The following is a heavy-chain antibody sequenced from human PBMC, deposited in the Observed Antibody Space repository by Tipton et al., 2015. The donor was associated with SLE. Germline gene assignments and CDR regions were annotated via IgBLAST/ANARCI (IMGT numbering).Heavy chain of an antibody. Sequence: GSLRLSCAASGFTFSSYWMSWVRQAPGKGLEWVANIKQDGSEKYYVDSVKGRFTISRDNAKNSLYLQMNSLRAEDTAVYYCARVLNIPAAGPFAFDIWGQGTMVTVSS. J-gene: IGHJ3*02. D-gene: IGHD6-13*01. V-gene: IGHV3-7*05. CDR3: ARVLNIPAAGPFAFDI. CDR1: GFTFSSYW. CDR2: IKQDGSEK.